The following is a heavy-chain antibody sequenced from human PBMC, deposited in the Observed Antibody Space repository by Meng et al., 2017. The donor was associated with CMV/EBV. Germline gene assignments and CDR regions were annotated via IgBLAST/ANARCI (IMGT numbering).Heavy chain of an antibody. J-gene: IGHJ5*02. Sequence: AVSSGSISSSNWWSWVRQPPGKGLEWIGEIYHSGSTNYNPSLKSRVTISVDKSKNQFSLKLSSVTAADTAVYYCARVQRSSSFGFDPWGQGTLVTVSS. CDR1: SGSISSSNW. CDR2: IYHSGST. D-gene: IGHD6-6*01. CDR3: ARVQRSSSFGFDP. V-gene: IGHV4-4*02.